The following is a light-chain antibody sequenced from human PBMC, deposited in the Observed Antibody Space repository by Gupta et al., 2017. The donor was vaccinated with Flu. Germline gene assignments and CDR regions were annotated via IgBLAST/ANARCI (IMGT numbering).Light chain of an antibody. J-gene: IGKJ2*01. CDR1: QTVLYRSNNINY. CDR2: RAS. CDR3: QQYYSSPHN. Sequence: DFVMTQSPDYLTVSLGERATINCKSSQTVLYRSNNINYLAWYQQKPGQPPKLLIYRASTRESGVPDRFSGSGSGTDFTLTISSLQAEDAAVYYCQQYYSSPHNFGQGTKLEIK. V-gene: IGKV4-1*01.